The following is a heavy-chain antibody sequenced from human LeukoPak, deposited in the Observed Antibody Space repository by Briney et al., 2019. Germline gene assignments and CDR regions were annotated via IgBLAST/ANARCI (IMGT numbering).Heavy chain of an antibody. CDR1: GGSITNYY. CDR2: VSDSGKT. CDR3: VRVGRSHHWSPDF. Sequence: SSETLSLTCTVSGGSITNYYWGCTRQPPGKGLEWIGFVSDSGKTNYSPSLRSRVTFSVDTSKNQFSLNLTSVTAADTAVYYCVRVGRSHHWSPDFWGLGTLVTVSS. D-gene: IGHD1-1*01. V-gene: IGHV4-59*08. J-gene: IGHJ4*02.